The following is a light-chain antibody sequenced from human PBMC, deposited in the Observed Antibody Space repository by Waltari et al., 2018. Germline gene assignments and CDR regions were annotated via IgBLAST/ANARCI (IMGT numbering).Light chain of an antibody. CDR1: SGSVSTSDY. Sequence: QTVVTQEPAFSVSPGGTITLTCALTSGSVSTSDYPSCYQQTPGQAPRTLIYSTNIRSSGVPDRFSGSSIGNRAALTITGAQADDESDYYCVLYGGNGIWVFGGGTRLTVL. CDR3: VLYGGNGIWV. V-gene: IGLV8-61*01. CDR2: STN. J-gene: IGLJ3*02.